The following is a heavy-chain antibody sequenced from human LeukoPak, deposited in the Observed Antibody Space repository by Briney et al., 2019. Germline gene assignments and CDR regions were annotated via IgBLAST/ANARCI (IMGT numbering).Heavy chain of an antibody. V-gene: IGHV3-48*02. CDR1: RFTFSSYS. CDR3: ARDLYGNYAQDY. D-gene: IGHD4-11*01. CDR2: ISSGSDTI. J-gene: IGHJ4*02. Sequence: GGSLRLSCAASRFTFSSYSMNWVRQAPGKGLEWVSYISSGSDTIYYADSVRGRFTISRDNAKNSLYLQMNSLRDEDTAVYYCARDLYGNYAQDYWGQGTLVTVSS.